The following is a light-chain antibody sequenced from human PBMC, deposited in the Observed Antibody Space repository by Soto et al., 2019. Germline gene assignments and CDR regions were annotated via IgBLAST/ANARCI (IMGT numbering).Light chain of an antibody. Sequence: EIVLTQSPGTLSLSPGERATLSCRASQSVTSNYLAWYRQKPGQAPRLLIYAASNRAPGIPDRFSGSGSGTDFTLTISRLEPDDVAVYYCQQYGSSPLTLGGGTKIEIK. V-gene: IGKV3-20*01. J-gene: IGKJ4*01. CDR1: QSVTSNY. CDR3: QQYGSSPLT. CDR2: AAS.